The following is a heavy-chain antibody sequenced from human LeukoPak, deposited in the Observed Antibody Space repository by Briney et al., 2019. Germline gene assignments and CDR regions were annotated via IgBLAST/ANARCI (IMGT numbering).Heavy chain of an antibody. V-gene: IGHV1-69*01. Sequence: SXXVSCKASGGTFIGYAISWVRQAPGQGLEWMGGIIPIFGTANYAQKFQRRVTITADESTSTAYMELSSLRSEDTAVYYCARDLGYGGNSAWFDPWGQGTLVTVSS. J-gene: IGHJ5*02. CDR1: GGTFIGYA. D-gene: IGHD4-23*01. CDR2: IIPIFGTA. CDR3: ARDLGYGGNSAWFDP.